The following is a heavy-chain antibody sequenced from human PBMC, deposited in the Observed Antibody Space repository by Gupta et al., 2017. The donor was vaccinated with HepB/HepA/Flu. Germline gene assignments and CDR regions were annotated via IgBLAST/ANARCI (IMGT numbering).Heavy chain of an antibody. CDR3: AKGYSSLNGGSYDI. V-gene: IGHV3-23*01. Sequence: EVQLLESGGGLVQPGGFLRLACDASGFILSNYAMGWVRQAPGKGLEWVSHILADAYTTFYADSLKGRFTISRDNSKSTLYLQINSLRAEDTAVYYCAKGYSSLNGGSYDIWGQVRMVTVAS. D-gene: IGHD3-22*01. J-gene: IGHJ3*02. CDR2: ILADAYTT. CDR1: GFILSNYA.